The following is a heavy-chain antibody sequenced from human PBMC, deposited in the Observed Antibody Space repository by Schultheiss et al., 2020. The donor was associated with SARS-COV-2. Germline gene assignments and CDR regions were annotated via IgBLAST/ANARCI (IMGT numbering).Heavy chain of an antibody. D-gene: IGHD5-12*01. J-gene: IGHJ4*02. Sequence: GGSLRLSCAASGFTFSSYWMHWVRQAPGKGLVWVSRINGDGSNTDYADSVKGRFTISRDNAKNTLYLQMNSLRAEDTAVYYCTVADIVATIRSDYWGQGTLVTVSS. CDR2: INGDGSNT. V-gene: IGHV3-74*01. CDR1: GFTFSSYW. CDR3: TVADIVATIRSDY.